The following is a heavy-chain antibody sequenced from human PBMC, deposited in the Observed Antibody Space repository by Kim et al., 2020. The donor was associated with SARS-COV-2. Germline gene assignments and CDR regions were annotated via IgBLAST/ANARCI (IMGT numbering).Heavy chain of an antibody. CDR1: GGSISSYY. V-gene: IGHV4-59*01. CDR3: ARQKRGYYYGSGSYPDAFDI. Sequence: SETLSLTCTVSGGSISSYYWSWIRQPPGKGLEWIGYIYYSGSTNYNPSLKSRVTISVDTSKNQFSLKLSSVTAADTAVYYCARQKRGYYYGSGSYPDAFDIWGQGTMVTVSS. J-gene: IGHJ3*02. D-gene: IGHD3-10*01. CDR2: IYYSGST.